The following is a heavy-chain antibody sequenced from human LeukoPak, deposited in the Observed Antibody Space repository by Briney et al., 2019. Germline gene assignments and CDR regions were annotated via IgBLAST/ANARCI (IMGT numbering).Heavy chain of an antibody. CDR2: INHSGST. CDR1: GGSFSGYY. J-gene: IGHJ4*02. V-gene: IGHV4-34*01. Sequence: TSETLSLTCAVYGGSFSGYYWSWIRQPPGKGLEWIGEINHSGSTNYNPSLKSRVTISVDTSKNQFSLKMSSVTAEDTAVYYCALRGGGYSDYWGQGTLVTVSS. D-gene: IGHD3-16*01. CDR3: ALRGGGYSDY.